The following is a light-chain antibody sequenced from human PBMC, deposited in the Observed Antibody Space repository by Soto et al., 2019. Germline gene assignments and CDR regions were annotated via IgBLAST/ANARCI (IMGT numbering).Light chain of an antibody. Sequence: DIVMTQSPDSLAVSLGERATINCKSSQSVLSSSDRRNYLAWYQQKPGQPPKLLIYWASTRESGVPDRFSGKGSWTDFSLTIISLQAEDVAVYYCQQYYDTPLTFGQGDKLEIK. CDR2: WAS. CDR3: QQYYDTPLT. J-gene: IGKJ2*01. V-gene: IGKV4-1*01. CDR1: QSVLSSSDRRNY.